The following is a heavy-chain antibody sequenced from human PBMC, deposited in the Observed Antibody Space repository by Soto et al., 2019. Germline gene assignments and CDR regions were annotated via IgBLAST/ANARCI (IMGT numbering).Heavy chain of an antibody. V-gene: IGHV4-30-4*01. D-gene: IGHD5-18*01. CDR3: ARGKRGYSYGSFDY. J-gene: IGHJ4*02. CDR2: IYYSGST. CDR1: GGSIVSGYYY. Sequence: SXSLTCTVSGGSIVSGYYYWSWIRQPPGKGLEWIGYIYYSGSTYYNPSLKSRVTISVDTSKNQFSLKLSSVTAADTAVYYCARGKRGYSYGSFDYWGQGTLVTVSS.